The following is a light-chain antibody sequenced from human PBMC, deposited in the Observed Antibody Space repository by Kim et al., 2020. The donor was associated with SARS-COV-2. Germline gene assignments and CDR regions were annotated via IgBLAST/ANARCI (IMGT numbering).Light chain of an antibody. J-gene: IGLJ2*01. CDR2: KDN. CDR1: VLAKKY. Sequence: SYELTQPFSVSVSPGQTVNITCSGNVLAKKYGRWFQQRPGQAPLQVIYKDNERPSGIPERFSGSSSGTTVTLTISGAQVEDEADYYCYSAADNTLGIFGGGTKLTVL. CDR3: YSAADNTLGI. V-gene: IGLV3-27*01.